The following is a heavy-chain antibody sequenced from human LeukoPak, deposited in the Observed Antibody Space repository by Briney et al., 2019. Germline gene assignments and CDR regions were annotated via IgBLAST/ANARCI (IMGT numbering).Heavy chain of an antibody. CDR1: GFTFSSYA. J-gene: IGHJ4*02. CDR3: ARDPGIAAAGTVGYFDS. V-gene: IGHV3-30*04. CDR2: ISYDGSNK. D-gene: IGHD6-13*01. Sequence: GGSLRLSCAASGFTFSSYAMHWVRQAPGKGLEWVALISYDGSNKYYADSVKARFIISRDNSKNTVYLQMNSLRVEDTAVYYCARDPGIAAAGTVGYFDSWGQGILVTVSS.